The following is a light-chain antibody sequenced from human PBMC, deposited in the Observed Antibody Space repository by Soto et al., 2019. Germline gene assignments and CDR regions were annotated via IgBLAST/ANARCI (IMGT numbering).Light chain of an antibody. Sequence: DIHMTQSPPTLSASVGDRVSITCRASQSIGNWVAWYQQKPGKAPNLLIYKASSLESGVPSRFSGSGSGTEFTLTISSQQPDDFGSYYCQQYNEYPLTFGGGTKVEIK. CDR3: QQYNEYPLT. CDR2: KAS. J-gene: IGKJ4*01. V-gene: IGKV1-5*03. CDR1: QSIGNW.